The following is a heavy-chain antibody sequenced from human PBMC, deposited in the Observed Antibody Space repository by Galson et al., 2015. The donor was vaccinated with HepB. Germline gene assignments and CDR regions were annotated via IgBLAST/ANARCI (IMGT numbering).Heavy chain of an antibody. CDR2: ISSSSSYT. Sequence: SLRLSCAASGFTFSDYHMSWIRQAPGKGLEWVSYISSSSSYTNYADSVKGRFTISRDNAKNSLYLQMNSLRAEDTAVYYCARVPNLALDSSGYDRLWYFDLWGRGTLVTVSS. J-gene: IGHJ2*01. CDR3: ARVPNLALDSSGYDRLWYFDL. CDR1: GFTFSDYH. D-gene: IGHD3-22*01. V-gene: IGHV3-11*05.